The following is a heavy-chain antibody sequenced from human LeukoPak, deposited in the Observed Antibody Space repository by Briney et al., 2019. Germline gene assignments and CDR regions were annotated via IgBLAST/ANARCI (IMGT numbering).Heavy chain of an antibody. V-gene: IGHV3-30*02. D-gene: IGHD2-8*01. CDR3: VKGSSKTNLLVYFES. Sequence: GGSLRLSCTTSGLTLSNHGMHWVRQAPGRGLEWVAFIWYDGRNKLYADSVKGRFTISRENSKNTLYLEVDSLRVEDTAVYHCVKGSSKTNLLVYFESWGQGTVVTVSS. CDR2: IWYDGRNK. CDR1: GLTLSNHG. J-gene: IGHJ4*02.